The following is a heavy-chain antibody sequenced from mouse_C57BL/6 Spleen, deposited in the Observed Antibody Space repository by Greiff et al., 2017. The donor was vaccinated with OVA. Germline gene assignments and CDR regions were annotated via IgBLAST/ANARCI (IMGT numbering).Heavy chain of an antibody. CDR2: ISDGGSYT. D-gene: IGHD2-4*01. CDR1: GFTFSSYA. CDR3: AREGGDYDDFPYAMDY. Sequence: VQLQQSGGGLVKPGGSLKLSCAASGFTFSSYAMSWVRQTPEKRLEWVATISDGGSYTYYPDNVKGRFTISRDNAKNNLYLQMSHLKSEDTAMYYCAREGGDYDDFPYAMDYWGQGTSVTVSS. J-gene: IGHJ4*01. V-gene: IGHV5-4*01.